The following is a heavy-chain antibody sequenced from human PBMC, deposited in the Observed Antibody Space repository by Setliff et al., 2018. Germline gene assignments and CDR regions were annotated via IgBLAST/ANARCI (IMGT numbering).Heavy chain of an antibody. Sequence: PSETLSLTCSVSGGAVSGDYWTWIRQPPGKGLEYIGYINYSGSTNYNPSLKSRFTISRDDAKKSLYLQMNSLGAEDTAVYYCARSGGIGNYNWDVWGKGTTVTVSS. CDR1: GGAVSGDY. J-gene: IGHJ6*03. D-gene: IGHD3-16*01. V-gene: IGHV4-59*02. CDR3: ARSGGIGNYNWDV. CDR2: INYSGST.